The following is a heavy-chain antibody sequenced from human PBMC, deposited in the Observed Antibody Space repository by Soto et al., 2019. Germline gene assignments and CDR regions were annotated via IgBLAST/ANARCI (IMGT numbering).Heavy chain of an antibody. CDR3: ARAYYYDSRRYAPAFDI. V-gene: IGHV1-46*01. Sequence: ASVKVSCKASGYTFTSYYMHWVRQAPGQGLEWMGIINPSGGSTSYAQKFQGRVTMTRDTSTSTVYMELSSLRSEDTAVYYCARAYYYDSRRYAPAFDIWGQRIMVSFSS. J-gene: IGHJ3*02. CDR2: INPSGGST. D-gene: IGHD3-22*01. CDR1: GYTFTSYY.